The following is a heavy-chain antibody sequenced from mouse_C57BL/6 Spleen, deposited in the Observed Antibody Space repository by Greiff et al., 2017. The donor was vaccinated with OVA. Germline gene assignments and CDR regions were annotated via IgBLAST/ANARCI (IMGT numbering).Heavy chain of an antibody. D-gene: IGHD1-1*01. CDR1: GYSFTDYN. CDR2: INPNYGTT. J-gene: IGHJ2*01. V-gene: IGHV1-39*01. CDR3: AIYYYGSSYYLDY. Sequence: VQLKQSGPELVKPGASVKISCKASGYSFTDYNMNWVKQSNGKSLEWIGVINPNYGTTSYNQKFKGKATLTVDQSSSTAYMKLNSLTSEDSAVYYCAIYYYGSSYYLDYWGQGTTLTVSS.